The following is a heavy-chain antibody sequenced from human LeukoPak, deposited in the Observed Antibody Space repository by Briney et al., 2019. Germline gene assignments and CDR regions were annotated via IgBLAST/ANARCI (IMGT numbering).Heavy chain of an antibody. V-gene: IGHV4-31*03. J-gene: IGHJ4*02. CDR1: GGSISSGGYY. CDR3: ARGPAYGGNSVLFDY. Sequence: SETLSLTCTVSGGSISSGGYYWSWIRQHPGKGLEWIGYIYYSGSTYYNPSLKSRVTISVDTSKNQFSLKLSSVTAADTAVYYCARGPAYGGNSVLFDYWGQGTLVTVSS. CDR2: IYYSGST. D-gene: IGHD4-23*01.